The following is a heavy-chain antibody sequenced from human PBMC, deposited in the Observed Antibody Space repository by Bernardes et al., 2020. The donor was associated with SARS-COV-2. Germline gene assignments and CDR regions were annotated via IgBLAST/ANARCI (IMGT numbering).Heavy chain of an antibody. V-gene: IGHV1-8*01. CDR2: MNPDSGNT. D-gene: IGHD6-13*01. CDR3: ARYLTSRWYSFDC. J-gene: IGHJ4*02. CDR1: GYTFTTYH. Sequence: ASVKVSCKTSGYTFTTYHINWVRQATGQGLEWMGWMNPDSGNTGYAQKFQGRVTMTRDTSKSTAYMELSGLRSEDTAVYYCARYLTSRWYSFDCWGQGSLVTVSS.